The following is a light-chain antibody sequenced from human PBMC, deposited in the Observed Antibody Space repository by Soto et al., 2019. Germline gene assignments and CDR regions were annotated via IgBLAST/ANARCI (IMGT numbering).Light chain of an antibody. CDR1: QSVSSNH. V-gene: IGKV3-20*01. CDR3: QQYSSSRT. J-gene: IGKJ1*01. Sequence: VLTQSPCTLSLSAGERATLSCRASQSVSSNHLAWYQQKPGQAPRLLIYGGSSRATGIPVRFSGSGSETDFTLTITRLEPEDFAVYYCQQYSSSRTFGQGGMVDVK. CDR2: GGS.